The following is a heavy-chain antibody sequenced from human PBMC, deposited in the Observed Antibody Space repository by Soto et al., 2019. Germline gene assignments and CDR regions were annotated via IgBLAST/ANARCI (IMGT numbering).Heavy chain of an antibody. V-gene: IGHV4-59*01. CDR3: ARRKKATGFDY. D-gene: IGHD3-10*01. Sequence: SETLSLTCTVSGGSISSYYWSWIRQPPGKGLEWIGYIYYSGSTNYNPSLKSRVTISVDTSKNQFSLKLSSVTAADTAVYYCARRKKATGFDYWGQGTLVTVSS. CDR2: IYYSGST. J-gene: IGHJ4*02. CDR1: GGSISSYY.